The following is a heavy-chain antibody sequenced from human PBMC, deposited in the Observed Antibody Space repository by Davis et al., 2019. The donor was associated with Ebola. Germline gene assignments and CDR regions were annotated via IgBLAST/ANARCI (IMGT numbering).Heavy chain of an antibody. Sequence: SETLSLTCSVSGRPLNNYYWSWIRQPPGKGLEWIGYIYYSGTTDYNPSLKSRVTISRDTSKNQVSLTLNSVTAADTAVYFCSRGTSSGFYGGRHDFWGLGTLVTVSS. CDR3: SRGTSSGFYGGRHDF. V-gene: IGHV4-59*01. D-gene: IGHD3-22*01. J-gene: IGHJ4*02. CDR1: GRPLNNYY. CDR2: IYYSGTT.